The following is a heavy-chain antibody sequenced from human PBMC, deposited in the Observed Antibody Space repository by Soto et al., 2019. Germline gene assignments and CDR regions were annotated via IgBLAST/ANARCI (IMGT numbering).Heavy chain of an antibody. CDR3: VRGGYYFYMDV. CDR1: GGSISISNW. D-gene: IGHD1-26*01. Sequence: QVQLQESGPALVKLSETLSLTCAVSGGSISISNWWSWVRQTPGKGLEWIWQIHHSGSTNYSPSLTRRVIISVDKSKIQSPLKMNSVPAADTAVYYCVRGGYYFYMDVWGKGPTVTVSS. CDR2: IHHSGST. J-gene: IGHJ6*03. V-gene: IGHV4-4*02.